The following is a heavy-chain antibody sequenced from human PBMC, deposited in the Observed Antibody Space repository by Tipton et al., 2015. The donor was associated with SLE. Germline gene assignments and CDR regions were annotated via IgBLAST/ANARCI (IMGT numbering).Heavy chain of an antibody. D-gene: IGHD1-26*01. J-gene: IGHJ4*02. V-gene: IGHV4-39*07. Sequence: LRLSCTVYGESLSGHYWVWIRQPPGKGLEWIGSMYYSGSTYYNAPLKSRVTISVDTSKNQFSLKLSSVTAADTALYYCARHFSGSYSFDYWGQGKLVTVSS. CDR2: MYYSGST. CDR3: ARHFSGSYSFDY. CDR1: GESLSGHY.